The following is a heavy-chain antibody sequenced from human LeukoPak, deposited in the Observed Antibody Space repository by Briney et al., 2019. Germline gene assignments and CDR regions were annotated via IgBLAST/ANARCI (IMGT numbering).Heavy chain of an antibody. D-gene: IGHD6-6*01. V-gene: IGHV3-9*01. CDR1: EFTFSSHA. CDR3: AAGAALSDYYYGLDV. Sequence: GGSLRLSCVASEFTFSSHAMHWVRQAPGKGLEWVSGISWNSGSTGYADSVKGRFTISRDNAKNSLLLQMNSLRVEDTALYYCAAGAALSDYYYGLDVWGQGTTVTVSS. CDR2: ISWNSGST. J-gene: IGHJ6*02.